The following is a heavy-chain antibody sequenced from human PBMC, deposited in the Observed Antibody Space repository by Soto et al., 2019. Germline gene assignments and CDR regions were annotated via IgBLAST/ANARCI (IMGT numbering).Heavy chain of an antibody. J-gene: IGHJ5*02. CDR3: ANSPNIDGGNWFDP. V-gene: IGHV3-23*01. Sequence: GGSLRLSCAASGFTFSSYAMSWVRQAPGKGLEWVSAISGSGGSTYYADSVKGRFTISRDNSKNTLYLQMNSLRAEDTAVYYGANSPNIDGGNWFDPWGQGTLVTVSS. CDR1: GFTFSSYA. D-gene: IGHD2-15*01. CDR2: ISGSGGST.